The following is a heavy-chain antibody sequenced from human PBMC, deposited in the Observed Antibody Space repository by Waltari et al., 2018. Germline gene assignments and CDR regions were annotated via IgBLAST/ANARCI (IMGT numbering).Heavy chain of an antibody. D-gene: IGHD4-17*01. V-gene: IGHV1-3*04. J-gene: IGHJ6*02. CDR1: GYTFTTYA. Sequence: QVQLVQSGAEVKSPWDSVRVSCKASGYTFTTYAINWVRQAPGHRLEWMGWINTDNGNTKQSQDLLGRLTTTRDTSASTAYLELSSLRTEDTAVYYCARFSEVTTSGDYYGVDVWGQGTTVTVSS. CDR2: INTDNGNT. CDR3: ARFSEVTTSGDYYGVDV.